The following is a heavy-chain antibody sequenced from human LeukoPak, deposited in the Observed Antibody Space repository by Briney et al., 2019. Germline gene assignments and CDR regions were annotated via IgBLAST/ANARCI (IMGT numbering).Heavy chain of an antibody. V-gene: IGHV4-30-4*01. CDR1: GDSINGGDYY. J-gene: IGHJ5*02. D-gene: IGHD3-22*01. Sequence: PSETLSLTCTVSGDSINGGDYYWRWIRQPPGKGLEWIGYIDYSGRTYYNPSLKSRVTISIDTSKNQFSLKLRSVTAADTAVYYCARNTAGYYHGSSRYPNWFHPWGQATLVTVSS. CDR2: IDYSGRT. CDR3: ARNTAGYYHGSSRYPNWFHP.